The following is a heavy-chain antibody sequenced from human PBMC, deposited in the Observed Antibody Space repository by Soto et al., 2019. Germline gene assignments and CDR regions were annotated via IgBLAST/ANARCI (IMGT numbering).Heavy chain of an antibody. J-gene: IGHJ5*02. CDR3: ARHVQTLLRRSRWFDP. V-gene: IGHV4-39*01. CDR1: GGSISSSSYY. Sequence: QLQLQESGPGLVKPSETLSLTCTVSGGSISSSSYYWGWIRQPPGKGLEWIGSIYYSGSTYYNPSLKSRVTISVATSKTQFSLKLSSVTAADTAVYYCARHVQTLLRRSRWFDPWGQGTLVTVSS. D-gene: IGHD5-12*01. CDR2: IYYSGST.